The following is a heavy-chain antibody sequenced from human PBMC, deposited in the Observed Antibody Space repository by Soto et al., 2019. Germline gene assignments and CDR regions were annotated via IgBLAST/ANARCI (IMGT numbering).Heavy chain of an antibody. D-gene: IGHD3-22*01. CDR2: IYYSGST. V-gene: IGHV4-39*07. CDR3: ARGYYYDSSGYSPISAY. CDR1: GGSISSSSYY. J-gene: IGHJ4*02. Sequence: SETLSLTCTVSGGSISSSSYYWGWIRQPPGKGLEWIGSIYYSGSTYYNPSLKSRVTISVDTSKNQFSLKLSSVTAADTAVYYCARGYYYDSSGYSPISAYWGQGTPVTVSS.